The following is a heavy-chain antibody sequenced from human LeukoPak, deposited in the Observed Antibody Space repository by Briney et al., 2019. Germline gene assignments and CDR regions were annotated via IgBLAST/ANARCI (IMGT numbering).Heavy chain of an antibody. Sequence: GASLRLSCGTSGFTFSSYGMTWVRQAPGKGLEWVSSINSSGGIAYYADSVKGRFTISRDNSRNTLSLQMNSLRAEDTAIYYCAKDQGELRFDPWGQGTLVTVSS. J-gene: IGHJ5*02. CDR3: AKDQGELRFDP. D-gene: IGHD1-26*01. CDR2: INSSGGIA. V-gene: IGHV3-23*01. CDR1: GFTFSSYG.